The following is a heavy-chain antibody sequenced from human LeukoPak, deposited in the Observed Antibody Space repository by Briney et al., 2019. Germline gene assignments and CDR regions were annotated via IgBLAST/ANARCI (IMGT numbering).Heavy chain of an antibody. Sequence: GGSLRLSCAASGFTFSSYAMHWVRQAPGKGLEYVSAISSNWGSTYYANSVKGRFIISRDNSRNTLYLQMGSLRAEDMAVYYCARSCSSTSCYSAYWGQGTLVTVSS. J-gene: IGHJ4*02. V-gene: IGHV3-64*01. D-gene: IGHD2-2*02. CDR2: ISSNWGST. CDR3: ARSCSSTSCYSAY. CDR1: GFTFSSYA.